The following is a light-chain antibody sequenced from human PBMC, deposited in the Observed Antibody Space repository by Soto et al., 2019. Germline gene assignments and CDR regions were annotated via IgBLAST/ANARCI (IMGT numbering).Light chain of an antibody. CDR3: QQYGSSPGVT. J-gene: IGKJ3*01. Sequence: EIVLTQSPGTLSLSPGERATLSCRASQTLSSSYLAWYQQTPGQAPRLLIYGASSRATGIPDRFSGGGSGTDFTLTISRLEPEDSAVYYCQQYGSSPGVTFGPGTKVEIK. V-gene: IGKV3-20*01. CDR1: QTLSSSY. CDR2: GAS.